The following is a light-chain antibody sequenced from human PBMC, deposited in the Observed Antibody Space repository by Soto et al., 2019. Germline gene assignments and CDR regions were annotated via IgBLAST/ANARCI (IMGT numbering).Light chain of an antibody. CDR2: DAS. CDR3: QQRRNWQVT. Sequence: EIVLTQSPVTLSLSPGERATLSCRASQSVDSYLAWYQQKPGQAPRLLIYDASIRATGIPDRFSGSGSGTDFTLTITSLEPEDFAVYYCQQRRNWQVTFGQGTRLEIK. CDR1: QSVDSY. V-gene: IGKV3-11*01. J-gene: IGKJ5*01.